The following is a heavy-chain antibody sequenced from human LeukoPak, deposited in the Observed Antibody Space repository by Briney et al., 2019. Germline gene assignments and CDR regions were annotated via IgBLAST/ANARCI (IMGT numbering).Heavy chain of an antibody. CDR1: GYTFTSYG. CDR2: ISAYNGNT. V-gene: IGHV1-18*01. D-gene: IGHD1-26*01. J-gene: IGHJ4*02. CDR3: ARGGFNSGSYYQQGYFGY. Sequence: GASVKVSCKASGYTFTSYGISWVRQAPGQGLEWMGWISAYNGNTNYAQKLQGRVTMTTDTSTSTAYMELRSLRSDDTAVYYCARGGFNSGSYYQQGYFGYWGQGTLVTVSS.